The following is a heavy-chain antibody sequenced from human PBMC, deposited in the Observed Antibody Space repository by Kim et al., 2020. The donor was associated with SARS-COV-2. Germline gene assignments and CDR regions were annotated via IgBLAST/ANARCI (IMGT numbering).Heavy chain of an antibody. Sequence: GGSLRLSCAASGFTFDDYAMHWVRQAPGKGLEWVSGISWNSGSIGYADSVKGRFTISRDNAKNSLYLQMNSLRAEDTALYYCAKEGASGTVVSHFDYWGQGTLVTVSS. J-gene: IGHJ4*02. D-gene: IGHD2-15*01. CDR3: AKEGASGTVVSHFDY. V-gene: IGHV3-9*01. CDR2: ISWNSGSI. CDR1: GFTFDDYA.